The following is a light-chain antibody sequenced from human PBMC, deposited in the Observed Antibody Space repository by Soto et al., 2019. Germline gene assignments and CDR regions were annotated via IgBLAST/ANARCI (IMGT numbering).Light chain of an antibody. V-gene: IGKV3-15*01. J-gene: IGKJ4*01. CDR2: GAS. Sequence: EIVMTQSPATLSVSPGERATLSCRASQSVSSNLAWYQQKPGQAPRLLVFGASTRATGIPARFSGSGSGTEFTLTISSLQSEDFAVYYCQQSYSMPRTFGGGTKVEIK. CDR1: QSVSSN. CDR3: QQSYSMPRT.